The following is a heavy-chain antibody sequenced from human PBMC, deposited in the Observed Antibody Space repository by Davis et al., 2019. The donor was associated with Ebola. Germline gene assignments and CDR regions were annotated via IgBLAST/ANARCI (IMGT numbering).Heavy chain of an antibody. D-gene: IGHD4-17*01. CDR1: GFTFDDYA. J-gene: IGHJ6*02. Sequence: PGGSLRLSCAASGFTFDDYAMHWVRQAPGKGLEWVSGISWNSGSIGYADSVKGRFTISRDNAKNSLYLQMNRLRAEDTALYYCAKVGGYGDYVGRYYYGMDVWGQGTTVTVSS. V-gene: IGHV3-9*01. CDR3: AKVGGYGDYVGRYYYGMDV. CDR2: ISWNSGSI.